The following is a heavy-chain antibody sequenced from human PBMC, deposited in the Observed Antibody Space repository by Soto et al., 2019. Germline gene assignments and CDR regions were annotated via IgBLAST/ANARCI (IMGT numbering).Heavy chain of an antibody. Sequence: LSLTCTVSGGFSSSYYWTWIRQPPGEELEWIGFVYYGGITNYNPSLESRVTISVDTSEDQFSLKLNSVTAADTAVYYCARGRSYCGGDCYSDYFDYWGQGTRVTVSS. CDR2: VYYGGIT. D-gene: IGHD2-21*02. CDR3: ARGRSYCGGDCYSDYFDY. CDR1: GGFSSSYY. V-gene: IGHV4-59*01. J-gene: IGHJ4*02.